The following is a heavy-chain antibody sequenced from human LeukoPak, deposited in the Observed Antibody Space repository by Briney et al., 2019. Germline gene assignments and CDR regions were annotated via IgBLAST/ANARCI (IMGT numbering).Heavy chain of an antibody. CDR3: AKAGDFDSWNGYYCDS. D-gene: IGHD3-3*01. J-gene: IGHJ4*02. V-gene: IGHV3-23*01. Sequence: PGGSLRLSCAASGFTFSSYAMSWVRQAPGKGLEWVSAISGSGGSTYYADSVKGRFTISRDNSKNTLYLQMNSLRAEDTAVYYCAKAGDFDSWNGYYCDSWGQGILVTVSS. CDR2: ISGSGGST. CDR1: GFTFSSYA.